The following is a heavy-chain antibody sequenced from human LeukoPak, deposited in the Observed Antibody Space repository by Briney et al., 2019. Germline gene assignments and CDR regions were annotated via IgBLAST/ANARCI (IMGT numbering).Heavy chain of an antibody. CDR1: GGSISSYY. Sequence: SETLSLTCTVSGGSISSYYWSWIRQPPGKGLEWIGYIYYSGSTNYNPSLKSRVTISVDTSKNQFSLKLSSVTAADTAAYYCARRRAATNWFDPWGQGTLVTVSS. CDR2: IYYSGST. V-gene: IGHV4-59*08. J-gene: IGHJ5*02. D-gene: IGHD2-15*01. CDR3: ARRRAATNWFDP.